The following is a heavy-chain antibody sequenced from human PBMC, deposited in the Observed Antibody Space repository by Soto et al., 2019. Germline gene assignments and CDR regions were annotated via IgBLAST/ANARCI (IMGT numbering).Heavy chain of an antibody. D-gene: IGHD3-9*01. V-gene: IGHV3-23*01. CDR1: GFTFSSYA. Sequence: PGGSLRLSCAASGFTFSSYAMSWVRQAPGKGLEWVSAISGSGGSTYYADSVKGRFTISRDNSKNTLYLQMNSLRVEDTAVYYCAKAAVVLRYFDWLFLFDYWGQGTLVTVSS. J-gene: IGHJ4*02. CDR2: ISGSGGST. CDR3: AKAAVVLRYFDWLFLFDY.